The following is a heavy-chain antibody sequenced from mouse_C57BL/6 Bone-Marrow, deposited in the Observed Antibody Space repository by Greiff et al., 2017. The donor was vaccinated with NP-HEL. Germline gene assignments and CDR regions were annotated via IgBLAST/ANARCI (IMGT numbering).Heavy chain of an antibody. V-gene: IGHV5-4*01. J-gene: IGHJ3*01. D-gene: IGHD4-1*01. CDR3: ARDNWDGAY. CDR1: GFTFSGYA. Sequence: EVQLVESGGGLVKPGGSLKLSCAASGFTFSGYAMSWVRQTPEKRLEWVATISDGGSYTYSPDNVKGRFTISRDNAKHNLYLQMSHLKSEDTAMYYCARDNWDGAYWGQGTLDTVSA. CDR2: ISDGGSYT.